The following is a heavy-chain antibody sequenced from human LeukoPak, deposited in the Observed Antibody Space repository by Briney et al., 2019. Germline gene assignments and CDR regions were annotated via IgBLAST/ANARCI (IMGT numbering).Heavy chain of an antibody. J-gene: IGHJ6*03. CDR1: GGTFSSYT. CDR2: IIPIFGTA. V-gene: IGHV1-69*05. CDR3: ARSAVAGFYYYYMDV. D-gene: IGHD6-19*01. Sequence: SVKVSCKASGGTFSSYTISWVRQAPGQGLEWMGGIIPIFGTANYAQKFQGRVTITTDESTSTAYMELSSLRSEDTAVYYCARSAVAGFYYYYMDVWGKGTTVTVFS.